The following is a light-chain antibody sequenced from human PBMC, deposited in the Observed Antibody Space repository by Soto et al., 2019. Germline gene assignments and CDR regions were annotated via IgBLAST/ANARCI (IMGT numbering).Light chain of an antibody. V-gene: IGKV1-39*01. CDR2: AAV. CDR3: QQSYSTPLT. J-gene: IGKJ4*01. CDR1: QGISSG. Sequence: IQLTQSPSSLSASVGDTVTITCRASQGISSGLAWYQQKPGKAPKLLIYAAVTLRDGVPSRFSGSASGTDFTIIISRLQPEDGATYYGQQSYSTPLTFGGGTKVDIK.